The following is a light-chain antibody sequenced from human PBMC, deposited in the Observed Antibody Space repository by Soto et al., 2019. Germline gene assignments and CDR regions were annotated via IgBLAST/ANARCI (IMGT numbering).Light chain of an antibody. CDR3: QQTYSTPGA. CDR2: AAS. Sequence: DIHMTQSPSFLSASLADRVSITCRASRSIAGYLNWYQQKPGKAPYLLIYAASNLQSGVPSRFSGSGSGTNFTLTISSLQPEDLATYYCQQTYSTPGAFGQGTKVDTK. CDR1: RSIAGY. J-gene: IGKJ1*01. V-gene: IGKV1-39*01.